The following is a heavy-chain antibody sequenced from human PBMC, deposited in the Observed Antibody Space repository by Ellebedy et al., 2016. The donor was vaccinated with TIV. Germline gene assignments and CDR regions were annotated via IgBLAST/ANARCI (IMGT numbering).Heavy chain of an antibody. Sequence: GESLKISCAAPGFTVSSNYMSWVRQAPGKGLEWVSVIYSGGSTYYADSVKGRFTISRDNSKNTLYLQMNSLRAGGTAVYYCARDGEESGGYDEWDAFDIWGQGTMVTVSS. J-gene: IGHJ3*02. CDR2: IYSGGST. CDR3: ARDGEESGGYDEWDAFDI. D-gene: IGHD3-10*01. V-gene: IGHV3-53*01. CDR1: GFTVSSNY.